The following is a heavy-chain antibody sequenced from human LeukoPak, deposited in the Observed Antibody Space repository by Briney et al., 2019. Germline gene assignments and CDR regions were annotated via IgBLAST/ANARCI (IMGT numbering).Heavy chain of an antibody. CDR1: GGTFSSCA. V-gene: IGHV1-69*13. CDR2: IIPIFGTT. Sequence: ASVTVSCKAFGGTFSSCAVSWVRQAPGQGLEWMGGIIPIFGTTNYAQKFQGRVTITADERTSKAYMELSSLRSDDSAVYYCAGGGITMVRGVINPPAGYWGQGTLVTVSS. J-gene: IGHJ4*02. D-gene: IGHD3-10*01. CDR3: AGGGITMVRGVINPPAGY.